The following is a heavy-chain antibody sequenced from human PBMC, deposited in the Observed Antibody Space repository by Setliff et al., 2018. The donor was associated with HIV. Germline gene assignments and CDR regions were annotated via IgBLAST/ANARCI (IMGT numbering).Heavy chain of an antibody. J-gene: IGHJ4*02. CDR1: GVSISSHS. Sequence: SETLSLTCTVSGVSISSHSWSWIRQPAGKGLEWIGRMYYTGNTDYNPSLKSRVIMSIDTSKNQFSLRLNSVTAADTAVYYCARSIYGSGTYPLDIWGQGILVTVSS. CDR3: ARSIYGSGTYPLDI. V-gene: IGHV4-4*07. CDR2: MYYTGNT. D-gene: IGHD3-10*01.